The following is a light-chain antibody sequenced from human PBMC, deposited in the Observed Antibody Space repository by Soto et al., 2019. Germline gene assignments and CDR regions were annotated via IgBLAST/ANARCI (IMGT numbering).Light chain of an antibody. CDR3: QQYNSYSPLT. J-gene: IGKJ4*01. CDR1: QSISSW. Sequence: IQMSQSPSTLSACVGDRVTITCRASQSISSWLAWYQQKPGKAPKLLIYDASSLESGVPSRFSGSGSGTEFTLTISSLQPDDVATYYCQQYNSYSPLTFGGGTKVDI. CDR2: DAS. V-gene: IGKV1-5*01.